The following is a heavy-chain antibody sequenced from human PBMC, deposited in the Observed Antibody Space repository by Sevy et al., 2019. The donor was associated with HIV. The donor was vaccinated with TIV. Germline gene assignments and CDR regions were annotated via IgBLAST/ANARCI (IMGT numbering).Heavy chain of an antibody. CDR1: RGTFSSYA. Sequence: ASVKVSCKASRGTFSSYAISWVRQAPGQGLEWMGGIIPIFGTANYAQKFQGRVTITADKSTSTAYMELSSLRSEDTAVYYCASEYCSGGSCYTRLGYWGQGTLVTVSS. J-gene: IGHJ4*02. D-gene: IGHD2-15*01. CDR3: ASEYCSGGSCYTRLGY. V-gene: IGHV1-69*06. CDR2: IIPIFGTA.